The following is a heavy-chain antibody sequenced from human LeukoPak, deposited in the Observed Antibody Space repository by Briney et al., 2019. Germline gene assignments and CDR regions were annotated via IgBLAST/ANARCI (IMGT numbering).Heavy chain of an antibody. CDR3: ARVPVLEESYYGMDV. CDR2: IYYSGST. Sequence: SETLSLTCTVSGGSISSGGYYWSWIRQHPGKGLEWIGYIYYSGSTYYDPSLKSRVTISVDTSKNQFSLKLSSVTAADTAVYYCARVPVLEESYYGMDVWGQGTTVTVSS. V-gene: IGHV4-31*03. J-gene: IGHJ6*02. D-gene: IGHD4/OR15-4a*01. CDR1: GGSISSGGYY.